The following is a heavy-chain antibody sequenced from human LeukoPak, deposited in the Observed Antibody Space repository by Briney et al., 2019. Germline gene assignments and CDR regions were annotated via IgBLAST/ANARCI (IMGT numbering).Heavy chain of an antibody. D-gene: IGHD2-2*01. CDR3: ARTQYCSSTSCYFGYFDY. J-gene: IGHJ4*02. CDR1: GDSVSSASYY. CDR2: VYYTGST. Sequence: SETLSLTCTASGDSVSSASYYWSWIRQPPGKGLEWIAYVYYTGSTNYNPSLKSRVTTSIDTSKNQFSLKVSSVTAADTAVYYCARTQYCSSTSCYFGYFDYWGQGTLVTVSS. V-gene: IGHV4-61*01.